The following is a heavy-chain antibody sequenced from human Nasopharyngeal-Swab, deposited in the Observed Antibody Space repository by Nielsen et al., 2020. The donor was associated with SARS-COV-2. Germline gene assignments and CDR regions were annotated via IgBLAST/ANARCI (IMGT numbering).Heavy chain of an antibody. V-gene: IGHV3-33*01. CDR1: GSTFSSYG. CDR3: ARGATSWTVSGSYPIDY. D-gene: IGHD1-26*01. CDR2: IWYDGSNK. J-gene: IGHJ4*02. Sequence: GEFLKISCAACGSTFSSYGIHWVRQAPGKGLEWVAVIWYDGSNKYYADSVKGRFTISRDNSKNTLYLQMNSLRAEDTAVYYCARGATSWTVSGSYPIDYWGQGTLVTVSS.